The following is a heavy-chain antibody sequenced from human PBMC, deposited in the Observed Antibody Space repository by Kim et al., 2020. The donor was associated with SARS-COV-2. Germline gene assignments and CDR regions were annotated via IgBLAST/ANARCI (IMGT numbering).Heavy chain of an antibody. D-gene: IGHD5-18*01. CDR3: ARVGRGYSYGYLGSHGMDV. Sequence: GGSLRLSCAASGFTFSSYGMHWVRQAPGKGLEWVAVIWYDGSNKYYADSVKGRFTISRDNSKNTLYLQMNSLRAEDTAVYYCARVGRGYSYGYLGSHGMDVWGQGTTVTVSS. J-gene: IGHJ6*02. V-gene: IGHV3-33*01. CDR1: GFTFSSYG. CDR2: IWYDGSNK.